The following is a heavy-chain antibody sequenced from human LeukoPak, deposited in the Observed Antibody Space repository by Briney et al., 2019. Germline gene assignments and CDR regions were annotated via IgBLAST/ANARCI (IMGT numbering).Heavy chain of an antibody. Sequence: ASVKVSCKASGGTFSSYAINWVRQATGQGLEWMGWMNPNSGNTGYAQKFQGRVTMTRNTSISTAYMELSSLRSEDTAVYYCARGLMSSSWYWYYYYMDVWGKGTTVTISS. D-gene: IGHD6-13*01. CDR3: ARGLMSSSWYWYYYYMDV. CDR1: GGTFSSYA. V-gene: IGHV1-8*02. J-gene: IGHJ6*03. CDR2: MNPNSGNT.